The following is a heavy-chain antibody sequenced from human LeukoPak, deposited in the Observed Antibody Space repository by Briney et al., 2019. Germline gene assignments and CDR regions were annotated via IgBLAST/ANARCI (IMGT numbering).Heavy chain of an antibody. D-gene: IGHD2-15*01. CDR3: AKASLGHCSGVFCHHFDY. CDR1: GFTFITHG. CDR2: IRYDESNY. Sequence: GGSLRLSCAASGFTFITHGMHWVRQTPGKGLEWVAFIRYDESNYYYADSVKGRFTISKDYSKNTLYLQMNSLRVEHTAVYYCAKASLGHCSGVFCHHFDYWGQGTLVTLSS. J-gene: IGHJ4*02. V-gene: IGHV3-30*02.